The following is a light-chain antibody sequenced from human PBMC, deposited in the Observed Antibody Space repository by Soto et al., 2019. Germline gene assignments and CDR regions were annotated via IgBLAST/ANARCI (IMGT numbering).Light chain of an antibody. Sequence: EIVLTQSPGTLSLSPGERATLSCRASQSVSSDYLAGYQQKPGQAPRLLIYGASSRATGIPDRFSGSGSGTDLTLTISRLEAEDCAVYYCLRYGSSPSYTFGQGTRLQIK. CDR3: LRYGSSPSYT. CDR1: QSVSSDY. J-gene: IGKJ2*01. V-gene: IGKV3-20*01. CDR2: GAS.